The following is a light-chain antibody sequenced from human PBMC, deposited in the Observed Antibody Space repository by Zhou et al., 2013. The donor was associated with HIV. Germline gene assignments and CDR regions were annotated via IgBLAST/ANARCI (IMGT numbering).Light chain of an antibody. CDR2: DAS. J-gene: IGKJ5*01. Sequence: AIQLTQSPSSLSASIGDRVNITCRASQDIFTHLAWYQQTPGKAPRVLIYDASTLQSGVSSRFSGSGSGADFTLTISGLQREDFAIYYCQQLNSFPLTFGQGSRLEI. V-gene: IGKV1-13*02. CDR3: QQLNSFPLT. CDR1: QDIFTH.